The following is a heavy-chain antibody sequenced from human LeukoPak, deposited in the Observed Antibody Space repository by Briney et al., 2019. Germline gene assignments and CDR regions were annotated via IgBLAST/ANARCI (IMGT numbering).Heavy chain of an antibody. CDR3: ARGKDLWSRYLYYYYYYGMDV. CDR1: GFTFSSYE. J-gene: IGHJ6*02. D-gene: IGHD3-3*01. V-gene: IGHV3-48*03. CDR2: ISSDGNTI. Sequence: PGGSLRLSCAASGFTFSSYEINWVRQAPGKGLEWVSAISSDGNTIYYADSVKGRFTVSRDNAKNTLYLQMNSLRAEDTAVYYCARGKDLWSRYLYYYYYYGMDVWGQGTTVTVSS.